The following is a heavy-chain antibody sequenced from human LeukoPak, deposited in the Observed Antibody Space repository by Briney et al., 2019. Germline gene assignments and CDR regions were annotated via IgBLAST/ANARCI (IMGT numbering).Heavy chain of an antibody. V-gene: IGHV3-74*01. CDR3: ARVSVGRYYFDN. J-gene: IGHJ4*02. CDR1: GFTFSSYW. CDR2: INPDGSTT. Sequence: GGSLRLSCAASGFTFSSYWMHWVRQAPGKGLVWVSSINPDGSTTSYADSVKGRFAISRDSAKNTLYLQMNSLRAEDTAVYYCARVSVGRYYFDNWGQGTPVTVS. D-gene: IGHD3-3*02.